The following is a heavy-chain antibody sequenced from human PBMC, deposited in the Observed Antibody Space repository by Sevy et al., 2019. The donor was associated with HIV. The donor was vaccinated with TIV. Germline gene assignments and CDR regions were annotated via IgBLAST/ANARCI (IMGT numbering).Heavy chain of an antibody. Sequence: ASVKVSCKASGYTFTSYYIHWVRQAPGQGLECMGIINPSGGGTNYAQKFQGRVTFTRDTSTSTVYLELSGLRAEDTAVYYCARVESCGGDCYYSDYWGQGTQVTVS. V-gene: IGHV1-46*01. CDR1: GYTFTSYY. CDR2: INPSGGGT. D-gene: IGHD2-21*02. CDR3: ARVESCGGDCYYSDY. J-gene: IGHJ4*02.